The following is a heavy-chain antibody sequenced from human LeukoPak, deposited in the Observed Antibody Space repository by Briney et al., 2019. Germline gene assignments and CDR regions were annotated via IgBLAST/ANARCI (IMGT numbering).Heavy chain of an antibody. J-gene: IGHJ5*02. D-gene: IGHD6-19*01. CDR3: ATGYSSKDWFDP. V-gene: IGHV1-24*01. CDR1: GYTLTELS. Sequence: ASVKVSCKVSGYTLTELSMHWVRQAPGKGLEWMGGFDPEDGETIYAQKFQGRVTMTEDTSTDTAYMELSSLRSEDTDVYYCATGYSSKDWFDPWGQGTLVTVSS. CDR2: FDPEDGET.